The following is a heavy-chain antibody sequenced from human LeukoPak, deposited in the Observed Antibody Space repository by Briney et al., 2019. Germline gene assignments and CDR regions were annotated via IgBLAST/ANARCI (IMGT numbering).Heavy chain of an antibody. CDR3: AREVTPYY. D-gene: IGHD2-21*02. CDR2: INSDGTST. J-gene: IGHJ4*02. Sequence: PGGSLRLSCVASGFTFCSYWMHWVRQAPGKGLVWVSGINSDGTSTRYADSVKGRFTISRDNAKNSLYLQMNSLRAEDTAVYYCAREVTPYYWGQGTLVTVSS. V-gene: IGHV3-74*01. CDR1: GFTFCSYW.